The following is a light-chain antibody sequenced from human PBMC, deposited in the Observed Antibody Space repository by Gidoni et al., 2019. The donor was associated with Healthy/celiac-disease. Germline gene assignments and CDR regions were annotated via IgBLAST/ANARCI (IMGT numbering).Light chain of an antibody. CDR3: QQYGSSPAT. J-gene: IGKJ1*01. V-gene: IGKV3-20*01. Sequence: IVLTQSPGTLSLSPGERATLSCRASQSVSSSYLAWYQQKPGQAPRLLIYGASGRATGIPDRFSGSGSGTDFTLTISRLEPEDFAVYYCQQYGSSPATFGQGTKVEIK. CDR1: QSVSSSY. CDR2: GAS.